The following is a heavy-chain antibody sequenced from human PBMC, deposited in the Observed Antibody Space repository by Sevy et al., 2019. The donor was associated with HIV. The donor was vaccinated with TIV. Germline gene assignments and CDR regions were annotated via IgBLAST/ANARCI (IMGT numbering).Heavy chain of an antibody. V-gene: IGHV4-39*01. CDR1: GASISSSGYY. D-gene: IGHD6-19*01. J-gene: IGHJ4*02. CDR2: IRYTGST. CDR3: AGPTLTYSSGWSYYDH. Sequence: LRLSCTVSGASISSSGYYWGWIRQPPGKGLEWIASIRYTGSTYYNPSLRSRVTISADASKNQFSLRLNSVTAADTAVYYCAGPTLTYSSGWSYYDHWGQGTVVTVSS.